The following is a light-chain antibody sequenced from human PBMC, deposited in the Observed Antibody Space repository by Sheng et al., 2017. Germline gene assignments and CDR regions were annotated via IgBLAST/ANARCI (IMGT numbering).Light chain of an antibody. Sequence: DIQMTQSPSTLSASVGDRVTIACRANQGIGSWLAWYQQKPGKAPKLLIYAASTLQSGVPSRFSGSGSETDFSLTISSLQPEDFATYYCQQSYSIPWTFGQGTRVEIK. V-gene: IGKV1-39*01. CDR2: AAS. CDR1: QGIGSW. J-gene: IGKJ1*01. CDR3: QQSYSIPWT.